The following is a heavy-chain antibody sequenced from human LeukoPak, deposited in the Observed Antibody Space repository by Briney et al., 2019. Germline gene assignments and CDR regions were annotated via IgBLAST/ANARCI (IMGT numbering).Heavy chain of an antibody. CDR1: GGSISSYY. J-gene: IGHJ3*02. CDR2: IYYSGST. D-gene: IGHD5-24*01. V-gene: IGHV4-59*08. Sequence: PSETLSLTCTVSGGSISSYYWSWIRQPPGKGLEWSGYIYYSGSTNYNPSLKSRVTISVDTSKNQFSLKLTSVTAADTAVYYCARHHEIEMATRAFDIWGQGTMVTVSS. CDR3: ARHHEIEMATRAFDI.